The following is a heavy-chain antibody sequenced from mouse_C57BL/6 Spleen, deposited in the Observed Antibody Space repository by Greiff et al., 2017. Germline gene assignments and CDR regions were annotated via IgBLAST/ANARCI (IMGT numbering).Heavy chain of an antibody. V-gene: IGHV2-2*01. CDR2: IWSGGST. Sequence: QVQLQQSGPGLVQPSQSLSITCTVSGFSLTSYGVHWVRQSPGKGLEWLGVIWSGGSTDYNAAFISRLSISKDNSKSQVFFKMNSLQADDTAIYYCARGGGSSYVWYFDVWGAGTTVTVSS. J-gene: IGHJ1*01. CDR3: ARGGGSSYVWYFDV. D-gene: IGHD1-1*01. CDR1: GFSLTSYG.